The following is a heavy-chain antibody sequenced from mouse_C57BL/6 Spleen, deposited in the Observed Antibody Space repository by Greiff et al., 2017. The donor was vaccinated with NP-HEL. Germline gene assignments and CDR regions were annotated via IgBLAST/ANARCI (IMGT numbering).Heavy chain of an antibody. V-gene: IGHV1-50*01. Sequence: QVQLQQPGAELVKPGASVKLSCKASGYTFTSYWMQWVKQRPGQGLEWIGEIDPSDSYTNYNQKFKGKATLTVDTSSSTAYMQLSSLTSEYSAVYYCARKYFWYFDVWGTGTTVTVSS. D-gene: IGHD5-1-1*01. CDR2: IDPSDSYT. J-gene: IGHJ1*03. CDR3: ARKYFWYFDV. CDR1: GYTFTSYW.